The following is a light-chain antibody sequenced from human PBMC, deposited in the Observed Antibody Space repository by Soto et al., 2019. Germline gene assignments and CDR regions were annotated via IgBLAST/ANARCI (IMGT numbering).Light chain of an antibody. Sequence: QSALTQPASVSGSPGQSITISCTGTSSDVGGYDHVSWYQQHPGKAPKLIIYDVTVRPAGISRRFSGSKSDNTASLAVSGLQPEDEADSYCSSYTNKDTLLFGGGTKVTVL. CDR2: DVT. J-gene: IGLJ3*02. CDR1: SSDVGGYDH. V-gene: IGLV2-14*03. CDR3: SSYTNKDTLL.